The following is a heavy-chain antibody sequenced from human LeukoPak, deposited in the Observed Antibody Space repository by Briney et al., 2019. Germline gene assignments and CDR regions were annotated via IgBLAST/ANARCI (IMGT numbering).Heavy chain of an antibody. Sequence: GGSLRLSCAASGFTFSDSAMHWVRQASGKGLEWVGRIRSKSDNYATTYAASVKGRFTISRDDSKNTAYLQLNSLTSEDTAVYYCTRSTGDSGWPFDPWRQGTLVTVSS. CDR3: TRSTGDSGWPFDP. V-gene: IGHV3-73*01. CDR1: GFTFSDSA. CDR2: IRSKSDNYAT. D-gene: IGHD6-19*01. J-gene: IGHJ5*02.